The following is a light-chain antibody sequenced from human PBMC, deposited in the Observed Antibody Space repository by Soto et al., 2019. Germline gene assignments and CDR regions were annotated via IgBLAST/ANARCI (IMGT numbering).Light chain of an antibody. J-gene: IGKJ1*01. Sequence: IQMTQSPSSLSASVGDRVTITCRASQSISSYLNWYQQKPGKAPKLXIYAASSLQSGVQSRFSGSGSGTDFTLTISSLQPEDFATYYCQQSYSILWTFGQGTKVDIK. V-gene: IGKV1-39*01. CDR2: AAS. CDR1: QSISSY. CDR3: QQSYSILWT.